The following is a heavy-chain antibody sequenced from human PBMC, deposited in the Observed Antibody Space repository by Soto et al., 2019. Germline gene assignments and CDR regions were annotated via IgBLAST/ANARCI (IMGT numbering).Heavy chain of an antibody. V-gene: IGHV1-18*04. CDR3: ARDLDSGSYYFDY. Sequence: GXSXKISFKASGYTXSSYGIGLVRQAPGQGLEWMGWISAYTGKTNYAKKLQGRVTMTTDTSTSTAYMEVRSLRSDYTAVYYCARDLDSGSYYFDYWGQGTLGTVS. CDR2: ISAYTGKT. J-gene: IGHJ4*02. CDR1: GYTXSSYG. D-gene: IGHD1-26*01.